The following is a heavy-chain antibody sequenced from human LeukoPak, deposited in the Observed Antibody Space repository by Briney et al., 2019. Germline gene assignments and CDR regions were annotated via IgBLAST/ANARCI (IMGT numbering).Heavy chain of an antibody. CDR1: GFTFSSYG. J-gene: IGHJ6*02. V-gene: IGHV3-30*02. Sequence: HPGGSLRLSCAASGFTFSSYGMHWVRQAPGKGLEWVAFIRYDGSNKYYADSVKGRFTISRDNSKNTLYLQMNSLRAEDTAVYYCAKEYCSSTSCRWSYGMDVWGQGTTVTVSS. CDR3: AKEYCSSTSCRWSYGMDV. CDR2: IRYDGSNK. D-gene: IGHD2-2*01.